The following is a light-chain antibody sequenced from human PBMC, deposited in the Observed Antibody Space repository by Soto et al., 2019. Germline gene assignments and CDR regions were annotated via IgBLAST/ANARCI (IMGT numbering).Light chain of an antibody. CDR2: GAS. Sequence: EVVLTQSPGTLSLSPGERATLSCRASLSVSGSQLAWYQQKPGQPPRLLIYGASSRAAGIPDRFSGSGSGTNFTLTINRLEPEDFAVYYCQQYVTSRRTFGPGTKVDI. J-gene: IGKJ1*01. CDR1: LSVSGSQ. CDR3: QQYVTSRRT. V-gene: IGKV3-20*01.